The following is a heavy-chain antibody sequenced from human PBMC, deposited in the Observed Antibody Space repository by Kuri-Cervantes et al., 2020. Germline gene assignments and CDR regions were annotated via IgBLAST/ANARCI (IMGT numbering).Heavy chain of an antibody. V-gene: IGHV5-51*01. CDR2: IYPGDSDT. CDR3: ARLASGWQGWFDP. J-gene: IGHJ5*02. CDR1: GYSFTSYW. Sequence: GSLKNSCKGSGYSFTSYWIGWVRQMPGKGLEWMGIIYPGDSDTRYSPSFQGQVTISADKSISTAYLQCSSLKASDTAMYYCARLASGWQGWFDPWGQGTLVTVSS. D-gene: IGHD2-15*01.